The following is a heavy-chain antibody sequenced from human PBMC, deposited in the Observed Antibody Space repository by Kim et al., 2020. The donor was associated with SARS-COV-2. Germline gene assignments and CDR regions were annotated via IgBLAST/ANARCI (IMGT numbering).Heavy chain of an antibody. V-gene: IGHV3-13*01. CDR3: ARGGSSGHFDY. Sequence: GGSLRLSCAASGFTFSSYDMHWVRQATGKGLEWVSAIGTAGDTYYPGSVKGRFTISRENAKNSLYLQMNSLRAGDTAVYYCARGGSSGHFDYWGQGTLVTVSS. CDR2: IGTAGDT. CDR1: GFTFSSYD. D-gene: IGHD1-26*01. J-gene: IGHJ4*02.